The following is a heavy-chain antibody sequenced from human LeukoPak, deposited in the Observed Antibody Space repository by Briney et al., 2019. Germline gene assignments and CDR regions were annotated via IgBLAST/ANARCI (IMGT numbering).Heavy chain of an antibody. Sequence: SETLSLTCTVSGGSISSSSYYWGWIRQPPGKGLEWIGSIYYSGSTYNNPSLKSRDTISVDTYKNQFSLKLSSVTAADTAVYYCATGQWELLGDYWGQGTLVTVSS. CDR3: ATGQWELLGDY. D-gene: IGHD1-26*01. J-gene: IGHJ4*02. CDR2: IYYSGST. CDR1: GGSISSSSYY. V-gene: IGHV4-39*01.